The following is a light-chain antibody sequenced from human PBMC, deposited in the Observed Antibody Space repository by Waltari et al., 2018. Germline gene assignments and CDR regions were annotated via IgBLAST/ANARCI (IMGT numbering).Light chain of an antibody. J-gene: IGKJ3*01. Sequence: DIQMTQSPSSLSASVGDRVTITCSASQGLSNWLAWYQQKPGKAPKLLISRASNLETGVPSRFSGSGSGTDFTLTISSLQPEDIATYYCQQHDNSPFTFGPGTKLDIK. CDR1: QGLSNW. V-gene: IGKV1-33*01. CDR2: RAS. CDR3: QQHDNSPFT.